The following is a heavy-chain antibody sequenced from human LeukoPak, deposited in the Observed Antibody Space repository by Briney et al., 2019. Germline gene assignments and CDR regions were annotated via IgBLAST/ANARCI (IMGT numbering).Heavy chain of an antibody. Sequence: PGGSLRLSCAASGFTFSSYGMHWVRQAPGKGLEWVAVISYDGSNKYYADSVKGRFTISRDNSKNTLYLQMNSLRAEDTAVYYCAKSSDSGSATPWWALDYWGQGTLVTVSS. D-gene: IGHD5-12*01. V-gene: IGHV3-30*18. CDR3: AKSSDSGSATPWWALDY. CDR1: GFTFSSYG. CDR2: ISYDGSNK. J-gene: IGHJ4*02.